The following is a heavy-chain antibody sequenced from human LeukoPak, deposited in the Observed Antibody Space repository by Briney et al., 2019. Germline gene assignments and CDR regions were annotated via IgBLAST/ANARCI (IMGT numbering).Heavy chain of an antibody. CDR1: GFTLSSYW. D-gene: IGHD3-3*01. CDR2: IKQDGSEK. Sequence: GGSLRLSCAASGFTLSSYWMSWVRQAPGKGLEWVANIKQDGSEKYYVDPVKGRFTISRDNAKNSLYLQMNSLRAEDTALYYCARTGSNDFWSGGDAFDIWGRGTMVIVSS. CDR3: ARTGSNDFWSGGDAFDI. J-gene: IGHJ3*02. V-gene: IGHV3-7*01.